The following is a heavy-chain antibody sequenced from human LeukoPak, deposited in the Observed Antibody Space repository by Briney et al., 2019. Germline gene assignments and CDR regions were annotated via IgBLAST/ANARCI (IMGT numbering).Heavy chain of an antibody. CDR1: GFTVSSNS. CDR3: AKIRSSTSWRSHDIDY. D-gene: IGHD2-2*01. J-gene: IGHJ4*02. Sequence: PGGSLRLSCTVSGFTVSSNSMSWVRQAPGKGLEWVSFIYSDNTHYSDSVKGRFTISRDNSKNTLYLQMNSLRAEDTAVYYCAKIRSSTSWRSHDIDYWGQGTLVTVSS. V-gene: IGHV3-66*03. CDR2: IYSDNT.